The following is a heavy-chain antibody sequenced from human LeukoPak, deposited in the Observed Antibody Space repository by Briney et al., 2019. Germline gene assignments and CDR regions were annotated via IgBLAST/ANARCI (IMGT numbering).Heavy chain of an antibody. CDR1: GGTFSSYA. J-gene: IGHJ4*02. D-gene: IGHD3-22*01. Sequence: SVKVSCKASGGTFSSYAISWVRQAPGQGLEWMGGIIPIFGTANYAQKFQGRVTITADESTSSAYMELSSLRSEDTAVYYCARGRDDNSGYYYGSFDYWGQGTLVTVSS. CDR3: ARGRDDNSGYYYGSFDY. CDR2: IIPIFGTA. V-gene: IGHV1-69*13.